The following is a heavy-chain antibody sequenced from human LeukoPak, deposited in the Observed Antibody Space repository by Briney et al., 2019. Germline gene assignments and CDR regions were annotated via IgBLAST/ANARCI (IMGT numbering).Heavy chain of an antibody. J-gene: IGHJ4*02. CDR1: GFTFSDYY. D-gene: IGHD5-18*01. CDR3: APGTYSYGYLFDY. Sequence: GGSLRLSCAASGFTFSDYYMSWVRQAPGEVLEWVSYISSSSSYTNYADSVKGRFTLSRDNAKNSLYLQMNSLRAEDTAVYYCAPGTYSYGYLFDYWGQGTLVTVSS. V-gene: IGHV3-11*06. CDR2: ISSSSSYT.